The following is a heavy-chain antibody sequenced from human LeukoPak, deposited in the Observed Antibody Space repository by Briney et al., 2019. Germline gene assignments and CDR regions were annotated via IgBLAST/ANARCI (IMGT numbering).Heavy chain of an antibody. CDR3: ATDRLIRYYYDSSGYYAFDY. CDR1: GYTLTELS. V-gene: IGHV1-24*01. CDR2: FDPEDGET. D-gene: IGHD3-22*01. J-gene: IGHJ4*02. Sequence: GASVKVSCKVSGYTLTELSMHWVRQAPGKGLEWMGGFDPEDGETIYAQKFQGRVTMTEDTSTDTAYMELSSLRSEDTAVYYCATDRLIRYYYDSSGYYAFDYWGQGTLVTVSS.